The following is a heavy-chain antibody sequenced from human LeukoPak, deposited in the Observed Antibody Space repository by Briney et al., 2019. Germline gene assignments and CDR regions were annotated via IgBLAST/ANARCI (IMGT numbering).Heavy chain of an antibody. CDR1: GGSFSGYY. Sequence: PSETLPLTCAVYGGSFSGYYWSWIRQPPGKRLEWIGEINHSGSTNYNPSLKSRVTISVDTSKNQSSLKLSSVTAADTAVYYCARGDGYDISNWFDPWGQGTLVTVSS. V-gene: IGHV4-34*01. D-gene: IGHD3-9*01. CDR3: ARGDGYDISNWFDP. CDR2: INHSGST. J-gene: IGHJ5*02.